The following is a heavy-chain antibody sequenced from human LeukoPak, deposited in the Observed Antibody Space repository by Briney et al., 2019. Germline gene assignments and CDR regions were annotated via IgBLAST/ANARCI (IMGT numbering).Heavy chain of an antibody. V-gene: IGHV4-34*01. CDR1: GVSFSGYY. CDR3: ARIHYSGSYPQSGMDV. CDR2: INHSGST. D-gene: IGHD1-26*01. J-gene: IGHJ6*02. Sequence: PSETLSLTCAVYGVSFSGYYWSWIRQPPGKGLEWIGEINHSGSTNYNPSLKSRVTISVDTSKNQFSLKLSSVTAADTAVYYCARIHYSGSYPQSGMDVWGQGTTVTVSS.